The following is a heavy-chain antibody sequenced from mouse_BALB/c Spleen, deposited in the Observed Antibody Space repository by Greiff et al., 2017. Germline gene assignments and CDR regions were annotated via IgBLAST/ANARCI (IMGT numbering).Heavy chain of an antibody. CDR3: ARIYDGNYGAMDY. Sequence: VKLMESGPGLVAPSQSLSITCTVSGFSLTGYGVNWVRQPPGKGLEWLGMIWGDGSTDYNSALKSRLSISKDNSKSQVFLKMNSLQTDDTARYYCARIYDGNYGAMDYWGQGTSVTVSS. D-gene: IGHD2-1*01. V-gene: IGHV2-6-7*01. CDR1: GFSLTGYG. J-gene: IGHJ4*01. CDR2: IWGDGST.